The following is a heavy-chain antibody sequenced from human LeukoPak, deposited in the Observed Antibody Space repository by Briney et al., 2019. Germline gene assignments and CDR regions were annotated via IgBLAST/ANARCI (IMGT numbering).Heavy chain of an antibody. CDR2: IFSSSTYI. CDR3: ARDFYDGFALDY. J-gene: IGHJ4*02. Sequence: GGSLRLSCAASGFTFSNYWMNWVRQAPGKGLEWVSFIFSSSTYIYYTDSVKGRFTISRDNAKNSLYLQMNSLRAEDTAVYYCARDFYDGFALDYWGQGTLVTVSS. V-gene: IGHV3-21*01. D-gene: IGHD2/OR15-2a*01. CDR1: GFTFSNYW.